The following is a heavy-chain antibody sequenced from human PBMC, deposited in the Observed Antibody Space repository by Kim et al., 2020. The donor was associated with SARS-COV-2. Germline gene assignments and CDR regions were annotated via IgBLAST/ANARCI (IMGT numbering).Heavy chain of an antibody. CDR2: IYYSGST. J-gene: IGHJ4*02. CDR3: AGLGIWGSSGYPR. CDR1: GGSISSYY. D-gene: IGHD3-22*01. Sequence: SETLSLTCTVSGGSISSYYWSWIRQPPGKGLEWIGYIYYSGSTNTNPSLKSRVTISVDTSKNQFSLKLSSVTAASTAVHYCAGLGIWGSSGYPRWGQGTRVTVSS. V-gene: IGHV4-59*13.